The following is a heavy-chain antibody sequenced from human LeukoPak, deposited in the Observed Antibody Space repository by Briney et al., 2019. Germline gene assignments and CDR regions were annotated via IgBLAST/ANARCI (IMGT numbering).Heavy chain of an antibody. V-gene: IGHV3-53*01. CDR1: GFTVSSNY. D-gene: IGHD2-2*01. J-gene: IGHJ4*02. CDR2: LYSGGST. CDR3: ARGGYCSSTNCCEDY. Sequence: GGSLRLSCAASGFTVSSNYMTWVRQAPGEGLEWVSILYSGGSTDYADSVKGRFTISRDNSKNTLYLQMNGLRAEDTAVYYCARGGYCSSTNCCEDYWGQGTLVTVSS.